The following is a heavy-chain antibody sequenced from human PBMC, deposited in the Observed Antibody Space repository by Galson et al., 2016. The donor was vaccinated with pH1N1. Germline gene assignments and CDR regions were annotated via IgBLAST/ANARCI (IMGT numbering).Heavy chain of an antibody. CDR1: GITFSNYA. V-gene: IGHV3-23*01. CDR3: AISHINCFDTSGSSFPNDY. CDR2: ISSSGGTT. J-gene: IGHJ4*02. Sequence: SLRLSCAASGITFSNYAVSWVRQAPGKGLEWVSTISSSGGTTYYADFVKGRFTISRDNSKNTLFVQMNSLRAEDTAVYYCAISHINCFDTSGSSFPNDYWGQGTLVIVSS. D-gene: IGHD3-22*01.